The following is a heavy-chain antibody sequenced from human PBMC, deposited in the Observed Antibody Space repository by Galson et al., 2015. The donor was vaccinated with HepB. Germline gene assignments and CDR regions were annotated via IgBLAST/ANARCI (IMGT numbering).Heavy chain of an antibody. CDR1: GYTFTSYY. V-gene: IGHV1-46*01. CDR3: ARERDYDSSGYYLNGQKRLDV. Sequence: SVKVSCKASGYTFTSYYMHWVRQAPGQGLEWMGIINPSGGSTSYAQKFQGRVTMTRDTSTSTVYMELSSLRSEDTAVYYCARERDYDSSGYYLNGQKRLDVWGQGTTVTVSS. D-gene: IGHD3-22*01. CDR2: INPSGGST. J-gene: IGHJ6*02.